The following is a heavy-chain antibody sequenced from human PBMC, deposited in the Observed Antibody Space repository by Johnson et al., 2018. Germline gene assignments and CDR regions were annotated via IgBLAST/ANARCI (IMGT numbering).Heavy chain of an antibody. Sequence: VRLVQSGGGLVQPGESLRLSCEASGFTFSNHDMHWVRQATGKGLEWVSTIGVDGDTYYPGSVKGRFTISRENAENSVYLEMNSLRVADTAVYYCFRGGTIAVWGQGTMVTVSS. V-gene: IGHV3-13*01. J-gene: IGHJ3*01. CDR1: GFTFSNHD. CDR2: IGVDGDT. CDR3: FRGGTIAV. D-gene: IGHD3-9*01.